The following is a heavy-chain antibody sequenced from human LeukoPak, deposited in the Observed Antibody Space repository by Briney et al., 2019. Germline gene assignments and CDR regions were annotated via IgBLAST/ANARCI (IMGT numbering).Heavy chain of an antibody. Sequence: ASVKVFCKASGYTFTSYYMHWVRQAPGQGLEWMGIINPSGGSTSYAQKFQGRVTMTRDTSTSTVYMELSSLRSEDTAVYYCATTGKNLEDYWGQGTLVTVSS. J-gene: IGHJ4*02. CDR3: ATTGKNLEDY. V-gene: IGHV1-46*01. D-gene: IGHD4-17*01. CDR1: GYTFTSYY. CDR2: INPSGGST.